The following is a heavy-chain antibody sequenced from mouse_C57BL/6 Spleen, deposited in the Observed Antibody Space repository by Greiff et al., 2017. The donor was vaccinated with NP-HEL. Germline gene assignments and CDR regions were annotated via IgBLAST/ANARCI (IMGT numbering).Heavy chain of an antibody. J-gene: IGHJ4*01. D-gene: IGHD2-1*01. CDR1: GYSFTDYN. CDR2: INPNYGTT. V-gene: IGHV1-39*01. Sequence: EVQLQESGPELVKPGASVKISCKASGYSFTDYNMNWVKQSNGKSLEWIGVINPNYGTTSYNQKFKGKATLTVDQSSSTAYMQLNSLTSEDSAVYYCAREDYGNIDYAMDYWGQGTSVTVSS. CDR3: AREDYGNIDYAMDY.